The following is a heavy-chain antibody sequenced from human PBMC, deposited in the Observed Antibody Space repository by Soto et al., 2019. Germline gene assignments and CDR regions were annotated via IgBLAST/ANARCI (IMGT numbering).Heavy chain of an antibody. J-gene: IGHJ6*02. CDR1: GFTFSDYY. CDR2: ISSSGSTI. D-gene: IGHD6-13*01. Sequence: PGGSLRLSCAASGFTFSDYYMSWIRQAPGKGLEWVSHISSSGSTIYYADSVKGRFTISRDNAKNTLYLQMNSLRAEDTAVYYCARGRYSSSLNYGMDVWGQGTTVTVSS. CDR3: ARGRYSSSLNYGMDV. V-gene: IGHV3-11*04.